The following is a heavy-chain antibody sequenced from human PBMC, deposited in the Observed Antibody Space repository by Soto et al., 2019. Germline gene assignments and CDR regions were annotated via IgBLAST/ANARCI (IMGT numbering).Heavy chain of an antibody. Sequence: QLQLQESGPGLVKPSETLFLTYTVSGGSISSSSYYWGWIRQPPGKGLEWIGSIYYSGSTYDNPSLKSRVTISVDTSKNQFSLKLSSVTAADTAVYYCARHEGSGWDTPFDYWGQGTLVTVSS. D-gene: IGHD6-19*01. V-gene: IGHV4-39*01. CDR3: ARHEGSGWDTPFDY. CDR1: GGSISSSSYY. J-gene: IGHJ4*02. CDR2: IYYSGST.